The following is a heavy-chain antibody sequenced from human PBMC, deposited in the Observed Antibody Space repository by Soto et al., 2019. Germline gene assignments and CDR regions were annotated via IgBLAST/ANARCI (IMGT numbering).Heavy chain of an antibody. CDR2: VFFDGNYK. CDR3: TKGGTVPFDY. CDR1: GVTFSRYA. D-gene: IGHD3-16*01. J-gene: IGHJ4*02. Sequence: QVQFMQSGGGVVQPGKSLRLSCAASGVTFSRYAMHWVRQAPGERLEWVAVVFFDGNYKNYGDSVKVRFTVSRDNSKNTTYMQMNGLRPEDTGVYYCTKGGTVPFDYWGQGSLVIVSA. V-gene: IGHV3-30*18.